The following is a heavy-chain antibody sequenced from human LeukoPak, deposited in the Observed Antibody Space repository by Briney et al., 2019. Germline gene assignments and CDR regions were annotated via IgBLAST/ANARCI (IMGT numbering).Heavy chain of an antibody. J-gene: IGHJ4*02. V-gene: IGHV1-46*01. CDR2: INPSGGST. CDR3: AREAATVTSPFGY. D-gene: IGHD4-17*01. Sequence: GASVKVSCKASGYTFINYYMHWVRQAPGQGLEWMGIINPSGGSTSYAQKFQGRVTMTRDTSMSTVYMELSSLRSEDTAVYYCAREAATVTSPFGYWGQGTLVTVSS. CDR1: GYTFINYY.